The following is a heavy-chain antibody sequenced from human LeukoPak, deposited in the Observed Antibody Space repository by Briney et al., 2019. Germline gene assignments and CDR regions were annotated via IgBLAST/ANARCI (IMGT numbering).Heavy chain of an antibody. CDR3: AKASPSYVWGSYRLRPFDY. Sequence: GGSLRLSCAASGFTFDDYAMLWVRQAPGKGLECVSLISGDGGSTYYADSVKGRFTISRDNSKHSLYLQMNSLRTEDTALYYCAKASPSYVWGSYRLRPFDYWGQGTLVTVSS. V-gene: IGHV3-43*02. J-gene: IGHJ4*02. D-gene: IGHD3-16*02. CDR2: ISGDGGST. CDR1: GFTFDDYA.